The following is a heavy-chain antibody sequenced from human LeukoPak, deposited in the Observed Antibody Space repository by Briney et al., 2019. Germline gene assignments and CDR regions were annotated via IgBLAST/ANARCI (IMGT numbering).Heavy chain of an antibody. D-gene: IGHD3-10*01. Sequence: SETLSFTCTVSGGSVSNTNYYWAWLRQPPGKGLEWIGSVSRSGSTYYNPSLKSRVSTSVDTSKNQFSLNLSSVIAADTAVYYCARKVVRGVICWFDAWGQGTLVTVSS. CDR1: GGSVSNTNYY. J-gene: IGHJ5*02. CDR2: VSRSGST. CDR3: ARKVVRGVICWFDA. V-gene: IGHV4-39*01.